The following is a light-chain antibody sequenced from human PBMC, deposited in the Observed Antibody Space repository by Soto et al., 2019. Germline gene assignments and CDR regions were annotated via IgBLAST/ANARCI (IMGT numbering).Light chain of an antibody. CDR3: QQYENWPPYT. CDR2: GAS. Sequence: EIVMTQSPATLSVSPGERATLSCRASQSVSSSLAWYQQKPGQAPRLLIWGASTRAAGIPARFSGSGSGTEFTLTISSLQSEDLAVYYCQQYENWPPYTFGQGTKLEIK. CDR1: QSVSSS. V-gene: IGKV3-15*01. J-gene: IGKJ2*01.